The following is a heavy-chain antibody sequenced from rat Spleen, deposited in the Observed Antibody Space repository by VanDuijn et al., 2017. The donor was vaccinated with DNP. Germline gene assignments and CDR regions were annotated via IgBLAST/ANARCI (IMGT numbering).Heavy chain of an antibody. Sequence: EVQLVESGGGLVQPGRSLKLSCAASGFIFSDYGMSWVRQTPTKGLEWVASISPGGDKTFYRDSVKGRFTASRDNAKNTLYLQMDSLRSEDTATYYCARIGAVTGTFDYWGQGVMVTVSS. D-gene: IGHD5-1*01. CDR2: ISPGGDKT. J-gene: IGHJ2*01. V-gene: IGHV5S13*01. CDR1: GFIFSDYG. CDR3: ARIGAVTGTFDY.